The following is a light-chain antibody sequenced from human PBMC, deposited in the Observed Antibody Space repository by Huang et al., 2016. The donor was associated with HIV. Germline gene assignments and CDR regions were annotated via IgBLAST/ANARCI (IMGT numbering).Light chain of an antibody. V-gene: IGKV3-20*01. CDR1: PSVSSSY. Sequence: EIVLTQSPGTLSLSPGESATLSCRASPSVSSSYLAWYQQKPGQAPRLLIFAASTRATGIPDRFSGSGSGTDFTLTISRLEPEDFAVYFCQQYGGSPPMYTFGQGTKLEIK. J-gene: IGKJ2*01. CDR3: QQYGGSPPMYT. CDR2: AAS.